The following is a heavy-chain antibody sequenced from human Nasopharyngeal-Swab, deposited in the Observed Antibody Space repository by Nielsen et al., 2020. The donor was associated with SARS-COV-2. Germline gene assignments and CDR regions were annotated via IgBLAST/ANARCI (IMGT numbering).Heavy chain of an antibody. CDR1: GFTFSSSW. D-gene: IGHD3-22*01. Sequence: GESLKISCAASGFTFSSSWMSWVRHAPGKGLEWLSNIKQDGSEKYYVDSVKGRFTISRDNAKNSLYLQMNSLRAEDTAVYYCARGGNYYDSSGYVYYYYGMDVWGQGTTVTVS. J-gene: IGHJ6*02. CDR2: IKQDGSEK. V-gene: IGHV3-7*01. CDR3: ARGGNYYDSSGYVYYYYGMDV.